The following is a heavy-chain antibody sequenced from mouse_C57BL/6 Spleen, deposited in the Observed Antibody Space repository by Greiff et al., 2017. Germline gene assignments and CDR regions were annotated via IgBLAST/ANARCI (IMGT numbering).Heavy chain of an antibody. Sequence: QVQLQQPGAELVKPGASVKLSCKASGYTFTSYWMQWVKQRPGQGLEWIGEIDPSDSYTNCNQKFKGKATLTVDTSSSTAYMQLSSLTSEDSAVYYCARRGYSNYFYYAMDYWGQGASVTVSS. J-gene: IGHJ4*01. V-gene: IGHV1-50*01. CDR1: GYTFTSYW. CDR3: ARRGYSNYFYYAMDY. CDR2: IDPSDSYT. D-gene: IGHD2-5*01.